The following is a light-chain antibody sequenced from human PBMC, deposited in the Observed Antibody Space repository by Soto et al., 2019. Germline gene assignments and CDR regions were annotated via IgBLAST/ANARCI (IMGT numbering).Light chain of an antibody. CDR1: SSDVGRYNY. CDR2: DVA. J-gene: IGLJ3*02. Sequence: QPVLTQPRSVSASPGQSVTISCTGTSSDVGRYNYVSWHQQHPGKDPKLMIYDVAERPSGVPDRFSGSKSGDTASLTISGLQVEDEADYYCCAYVGSYSWVFGGGTQLTVL. CDR3: CAYVGSYSWV. V-gene: IGLV2-11*02.